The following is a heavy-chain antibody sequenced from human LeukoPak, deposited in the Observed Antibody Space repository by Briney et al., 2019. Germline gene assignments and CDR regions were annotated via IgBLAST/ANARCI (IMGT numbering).Heavy chain of an antibody. Sequence: PSETLSLTCTVSGGSISSYYWSWIRQPPGKGLEWIGYIYYSGSTNYNPSLKSRVTISVDTSKNQFSLKLSSVTAADTAVYYCAREGSKAPPRWSQGTLVTVSS. CDR2: IYYSGST. V-gene: IGHV4-59*01. J-gene: IGHJ4*02. CDR1: GGSISSYY. CDR3: AREGSKAPPR. D-gene: IGHD6-13*01.